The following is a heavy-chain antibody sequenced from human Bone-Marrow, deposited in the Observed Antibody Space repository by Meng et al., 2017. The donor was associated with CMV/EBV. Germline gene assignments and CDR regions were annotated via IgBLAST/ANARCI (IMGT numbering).Heavy chain of an antibody. V-gene: IGHV1-2*02. Sequence: ASVKVSCKASGYTFTGYYMHWVRQAPGQGLEWMGWINPNSGGTNYAQKFQGRVTMTRDTSISTAYMELSRLRSDDTAMYYCARDVKIRGRNNWNFAFDIWGQGTMVTVSS. CDR2: INPNSGGT. D-gene: IGHD1-1*01. J-gene: IGHJ3*02. CDR1: GYTFTGYY. CDR3: ARDVKIRGRNNWNFAFDI.